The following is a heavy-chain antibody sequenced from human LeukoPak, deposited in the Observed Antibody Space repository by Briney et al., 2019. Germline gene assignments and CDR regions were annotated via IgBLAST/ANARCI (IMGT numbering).Heavy chain of an antibody. J-gene: IGHJ4*02. V-gene: IGHV3-48*02. Sequence: GGSLRLSCAASGFTFSTYSMNWVRHAPGKGLEWVSYISSSSSTIYYADSVKGRFTISRDNAKNSLYLQMNSLRDEDTAVYYCTRGRPYYFDYWGQGTLVTVSS. CDR1: GFTFSTYS. CDR3: TRGRPYYFDY. CDR2: ISSSSSTI.